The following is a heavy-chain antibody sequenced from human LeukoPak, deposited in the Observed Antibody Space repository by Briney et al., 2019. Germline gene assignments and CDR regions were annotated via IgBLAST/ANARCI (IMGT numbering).Heavy chain of an antibody. V-gene: IGHV5-51*01. J-gene: IGHJ4*02. CDR2: IYPGDSDT. CDR3: ARRYDSSGYYYDY. D-gene: IGHD3-22*01. Sequence: ESLKISCKASGYSFTRYWIGWVRQMPGKGLEWMGIIYPGDSDTRYSPSFQGQVTISADRSISTAYLQWSSLKASDTAMYFCARRYDSSGYYYDYWGQGTLVTVSS. CDR1: GYSFTRYW.